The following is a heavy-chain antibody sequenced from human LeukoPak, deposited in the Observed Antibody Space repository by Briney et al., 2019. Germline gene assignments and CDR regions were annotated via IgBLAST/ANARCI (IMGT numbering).Heavy chain of an antibody. D-gene: IGHD3-16*01. Sequence: GGSLRLSCAASGFTFTSHWMHWVRQTPGKGLVWVSGIKNDGSDTAYADSVKGRFTISRDNAKSTLYLQMDSLRAEDTAVYYCARDMNPTVFDFWGQGTLVTVSS. CDR2: IKNDGSDT. CDR3: ARDMNPTVFDF. CDR1: GFTFTSHW. V-gene: IGHV3-74*01. J-gene: IGHJ4*02.